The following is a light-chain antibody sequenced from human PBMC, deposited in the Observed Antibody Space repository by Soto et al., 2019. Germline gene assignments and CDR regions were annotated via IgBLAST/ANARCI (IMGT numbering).Light chain of an antibody. Sequence: QSVLTQPASVSGSPGQSITISCTGTSRDVGGYNYVSWHQQHPGKAPKVIITEVSNRPSGVSNRFSGSKSGNTASLTISGLQAEDEADYYCSSYAGSDVVFGGGTKLTVL. CDR3: SSYAGSDVV. CDR2: EVS. J-gene: IGLJ2*01. V-gene: IGLV2-14*01. CDR1: SRDVGGYNY.